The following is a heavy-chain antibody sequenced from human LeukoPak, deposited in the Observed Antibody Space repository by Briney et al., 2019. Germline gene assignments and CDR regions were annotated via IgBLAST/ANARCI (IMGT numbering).Heavy chain of an antibody. CDR2: IIPILGIA. D-gene: IGHD3-22*01. CDR3: ARGGYYDSSGVFDY. V-gene: IGHV1-69*02. J-gene: IGHJ4*02. Sequence: SVKVSCKASGGTFSSYTISWVRQAPGQGLEWMGRIIPILGIANYAQKLQGRVTITADKSTSTAYMELSSLRSEDTAVYYCARGGYYDSSGVFDYWGQGTLVTVSS. CDR1: GGTFSSYT.